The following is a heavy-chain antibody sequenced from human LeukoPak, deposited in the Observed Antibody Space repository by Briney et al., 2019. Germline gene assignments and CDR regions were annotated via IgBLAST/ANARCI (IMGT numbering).Heavy chain of an antibody. D-gene: IGHD6-13*01. CDR1: GFTFDNYA. J-gene: IGHJ4*03. V-gene: IGHV3-30*04. CDR3: SRDLPYSRGGAQSYFDF. Sequence: PGGSLRLSCAASGFTFDNYAMHWVRQAPGKGLEGVAVISYYGGNVYDADSVQGRFTIPRDNSKYTLYLQMKSQRPEDQGVCYCSRDLPYSRGGAQSYFDFWGQGTLVTVSS. CDR2: ISYYGGNV.